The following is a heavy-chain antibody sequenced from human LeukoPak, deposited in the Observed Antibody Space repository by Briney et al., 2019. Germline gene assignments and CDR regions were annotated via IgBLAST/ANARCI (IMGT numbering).Heavy chain of an antibody. V-gene: IGHV1-18*01. CDR3: ARDGGWLYCSGGSCYSDY. CDR2: ISAYNGNT. J-gene: IGHJ4*02. CDR1: GYTFTSYG. Sequence: ASVKVSCKASGYTFTSYGISWVRQAPGQGLEWMGWISAYNGNTNYAQKLQGRVTMTTDTSTSTAYMELRSLRSDDTAVYYCARDGGWLYCSGGSCYSDYWGQGTLVTVSS. D-gene: IGHD2-15*01.